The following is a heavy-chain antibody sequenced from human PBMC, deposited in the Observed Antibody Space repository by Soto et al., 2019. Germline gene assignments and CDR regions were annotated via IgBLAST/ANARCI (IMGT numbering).Heavy chain of an antibody. CDR2: ISAYNGNT. CDR1: GYTFSSYF. V-gene: IGHV1-18*01. J-gene: IGHJ4*02. CDR3: ARDLPPVDY. Sequence: GASVKVSCTASGYTFSSYFSSWVRQAPGQGLEWMGWISAYNGNTNYAQNLQGRVTMTTDTSTSTAYMELRSLRSDDTAVYYCARDLPPVDYWGQGTLVTVSS.